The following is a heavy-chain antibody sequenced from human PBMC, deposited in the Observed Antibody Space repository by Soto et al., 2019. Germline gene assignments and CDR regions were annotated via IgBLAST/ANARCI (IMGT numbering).Heavy chain of an antibody. CDR3: ARLEGSDILTGYWPSFDY. D-gene: IGHD3-9*01. CDR2: INAGNGNT. CDR1: GYTFTSYA. Sequence: ASVKVSCKASGYTFTSYAMHWVRQAPGQRLEWMGWINAGNGNTKYSQKFQGRVTITRDTSASTAYMELSSLKASDTAMYYCARLEGSDILTGYWPSFDYWGQGTLVTVSS. V-gene: IGHV1-3*01. J-gene: IGHJ4*02.